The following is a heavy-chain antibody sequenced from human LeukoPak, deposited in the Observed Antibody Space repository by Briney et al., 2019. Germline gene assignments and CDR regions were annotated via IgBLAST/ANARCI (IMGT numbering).Heavy chain of an antibody. CDR3: ATDLIHYYASGAKT. V-gene: IGHV3-21*01. J-gene: IGHJ5*02. CDR2: ISGSGGST. D-gene: IGHD3-10*01. CDR1: GFTFSSYS. Sequence: GESLRLSCAASGFTFSSYSMNWVRQAPGKGLEWVSAISGSGGSTYYADSVKGRFTISRDNAKNSLFLQMNSLRAEDTAVYYCATDLIHYYASGAKTWGQGTLVTVSS.